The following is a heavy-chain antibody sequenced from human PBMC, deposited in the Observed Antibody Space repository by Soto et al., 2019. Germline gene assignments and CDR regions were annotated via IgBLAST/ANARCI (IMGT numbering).Heavy chain of an antibody. CDR3: ARGMTTVTTLDY. CDR1: GGSISSGGYS. J-gene: IGHJ4*02. Sequence: QLQLQESGSGLVKPSQTLSLTCAVSGGSISSGGYSCSWIRQPPGKGLEWIGYIYHSGSTHYNPSPXSXFAIAVDRSKNQFSLKLSSVTAADTAVYYCARGMTTVTTLDYWGQGTLVTVSS. V-gene: IGHV4-30-2*01. CDR2: IYHSGST. D-gene: IGHD4-4*01.